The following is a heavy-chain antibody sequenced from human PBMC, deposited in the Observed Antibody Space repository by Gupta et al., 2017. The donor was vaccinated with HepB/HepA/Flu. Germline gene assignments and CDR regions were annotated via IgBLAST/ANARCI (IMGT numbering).Heavy chain of an antibody. CDR3: AKGDSNIGYGSGGNCYPLDY. CDR2: VSGSGGHT. Sequence: VPLLEFGGGLVQCGGSLRPSCPASGFIFTNPGMPWVRQARGKGLEWVSGVSGSGGHTYYADSVKGRCTISRDDSKNTVYLQMNSLRAEDKAVYYCAKGDSNIGYGSGGNCYPLDYWGQGTLVTVSS. D-gene: IGHD2-15*01. CDR1: GFIFTNPG. J-gene: IGHJ4*02. V-gene: IGHV3-23*01.